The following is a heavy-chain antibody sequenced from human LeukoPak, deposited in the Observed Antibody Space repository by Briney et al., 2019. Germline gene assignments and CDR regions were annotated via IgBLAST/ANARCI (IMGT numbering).Heavy chain of an antibody. V-gene: IGHV3-74*01. D-gene: IGHD1-14*01. Sequence: GGSLRLSCVASGFSFSSYWMHWVRQDPGKGLMWVARISSDGSDTRYGDSVKGRFTISRDNAKNTLYLQMNSLRAEDTAVYYCARDQTQTGPTTVDHWGQGTQVTVSS. CDR3: ARDQTQTGPTTVDH. CDR1: GFSFSSYW. CDR2: ISSDGSDT. J-gene: IGHJ4*02.